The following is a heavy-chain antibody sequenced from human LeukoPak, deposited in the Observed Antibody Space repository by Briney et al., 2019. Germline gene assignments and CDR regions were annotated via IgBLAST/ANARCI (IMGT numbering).Heavy chain of an antibody. Sequence: ASVKVSCKASGYTFTGYYMHWVRQAPGQGLEWMGWINPNSGGTNYAQKFQGWVTMTRDTSISTAYMELSRLRSDDTAVYYCAREGKTAAGTRVNFQHWGQGTLVTVSS. V-gene: IGHV1-2*04. J-gene: IGHJ1*01. CDR1: GYTFTGYY. D-gene: IGHD6-13*01. CDR3: AREGKTAAGTRVNFQH. CDR2: INPNSGGT.